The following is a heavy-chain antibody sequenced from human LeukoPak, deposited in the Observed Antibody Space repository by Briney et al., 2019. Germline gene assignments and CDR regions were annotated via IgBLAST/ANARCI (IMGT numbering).Heavy chain of an antibody. CDR1: GYTFSAYY. D-gene: IGHD6-13*01. Sequence: ASVKVSGKASGYTFSAYYIHWVRQGPGQGLEWMGWINPNSGTNYAQNFQGRVTMTRDTSISTAYMELSRLRSDDTAVYYCAREEQHQRGRHFEYWGQGTLVTVSS. V-gene: IGHV1-2*02. J-gene: IGHJ4*02. CDR2: INPNSGT. CDR3: AREEQHQRGRHFEY.